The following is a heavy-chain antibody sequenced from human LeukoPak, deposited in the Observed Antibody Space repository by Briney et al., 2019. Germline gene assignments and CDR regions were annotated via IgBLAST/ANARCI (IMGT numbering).Heavy chain of an antibody. CDR3: ARVGSSWYPIPY. CDR1: GFTLSSYS. J-gene: IGHJ4*02. CDR2: ISSSSSYI. Sequence: GGSLRLXCAASGFTLSSYSMNWVRQAPGKGLEWVSSISSSSSYIYYADSVKGRFTISRDNAKNSLYLQMNSLRAEDTAVYYCARVGSSWYPIPYWGQGTLVTVSS. D-gene: IGHD6-13*01. V-gene: IGHV3-21*01.